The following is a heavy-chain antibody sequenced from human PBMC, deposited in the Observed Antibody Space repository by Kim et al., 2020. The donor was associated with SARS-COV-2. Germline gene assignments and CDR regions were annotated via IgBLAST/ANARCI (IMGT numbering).Heavy chain of an antibody. J-gene: IGHJ3*02. D-gene: IGHD3-22*01. CDR2: IYSGGNT. V-gene: IGHV3-66*01. CDR1: GFAVSSDY. Sequence: GGSLRLSYAASGFAVSSDYMSWVRPAPGKGLECVSVIYSGGNTYYADSVKGRFTISRDDSKNTLYLQMNSLRAEDTALYYCTRGDSDGLDIWGQGTMVTVSS. CDR3: TRGDSDGLDI.